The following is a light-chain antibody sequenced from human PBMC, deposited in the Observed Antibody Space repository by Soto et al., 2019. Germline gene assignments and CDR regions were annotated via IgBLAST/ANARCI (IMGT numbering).Light chain of an antibody. J-gene: IGLJ1*01. CDR1: SSDIGAHNF. V-gene: IGLV2-14*01. Sequence: QSALTQPASVSGSPGQSITISCTGTSSDIGAHNFVSWYQQHPGKAPKLIFYEVSNRPPGLSDRFSGSKSGTTASLIISRLQTEDEADYYCVSFTSSTTYVFGSGTKVTVL. CDR2: EVS. CDR3: VSFTSSTTYV.